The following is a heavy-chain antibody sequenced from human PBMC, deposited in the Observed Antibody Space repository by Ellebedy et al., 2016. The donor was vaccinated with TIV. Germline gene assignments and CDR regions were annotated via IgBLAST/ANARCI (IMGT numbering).Heavy chain of an antibody. Sequence: SETLSLTXSVSGGSISSYYWSWIRQPPGKGLEWIGCISYSGSTNYNPSLRSRVTISVDTSKNQFSLKLSSVTAADTAVYYCARGGYYYGSGRTYGMDVWGQGTMVTVSS. D-gene: IGHD3-10*01. CDR2: ISYSGST. CDR3: ARGGYYYGSGRTYGMDV. CDR1: GGSISSYY. J-gene: IGHJ6*02. V-gene: IGHV4-59*01.